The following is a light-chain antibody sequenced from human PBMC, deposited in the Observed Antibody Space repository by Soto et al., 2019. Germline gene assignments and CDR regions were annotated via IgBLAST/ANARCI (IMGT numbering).Light chain of an antibody. V-gene: IGLV1-40*01. J-gene: IGLJ2*01. CDR1: NSNIGAGYD. CDR2: GNT. Sequence: QSVLTHPPSVSGAPGQRVTFSCTGSNSNIGAGYDVHWYQQLPGTAPKLLVYGNTNRPSGVPVRFSGSRSATSASLAITGLQAEDEADYYCQSYDSSLTGWVFGGGTKVTVL. CDR3: QSYDSSLTGWV.